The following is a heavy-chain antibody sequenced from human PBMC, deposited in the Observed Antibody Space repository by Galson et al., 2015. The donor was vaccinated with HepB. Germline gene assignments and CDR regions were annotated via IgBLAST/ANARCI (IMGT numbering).Heavy chain of an antibody. V-gene: IGHV3-48*01. CDR2: IGFRSSTI. CDR1: GLTFTTYS. J-gene: IGHJ6*02. D-gene: IGHD2-21*01. Sequence: SLRLSCAASGLTFTTYSMNWVRQAPGKGLEWIAYIGFRSSTIFYADSVQGRFTISRDNAKNSLYLQMNSLRAEDTAVYYCARAPTSVAFLYHYYGMDVWGRGTTVIVSS. CDR3: ARAPTSVAFLYHYYGMDV.